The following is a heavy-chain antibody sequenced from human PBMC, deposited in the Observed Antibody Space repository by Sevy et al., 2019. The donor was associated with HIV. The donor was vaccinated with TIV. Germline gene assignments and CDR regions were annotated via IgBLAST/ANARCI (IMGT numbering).Heavy chain of an antibody. J-gene: IGHJ2*01. CDR1: GFTFFNAW. CDR3: ARAVEDYSDSSGWDWYFDL. V-gene: IGHV3-66*01. Sequence: GGSLRLSCAASGFTFFNAWMNWVRQAPGKGLEWVSGIFASSNTHFADSVKGRFSISRDNSKNTLSLQMNSLSAEDTAVYYCARAVEDYSDSSGWDWYFDLWGRGTLVTVSS. CDR2: IFASSNT. D-gene: IGHD3-22*01.